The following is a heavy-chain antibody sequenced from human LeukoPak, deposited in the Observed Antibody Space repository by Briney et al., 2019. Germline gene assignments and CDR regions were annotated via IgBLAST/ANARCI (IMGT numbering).Heavy chain of an antibody. J-gene: IGHJ4*02. D-gene: IGHD2-2*01. Sequence: GGSLRLSCSTSGFTFGGYAMSGVRQAPGEGREWVGFIQAKAYGGATKYAAAVNGRFSISRDDSQSIANLQMNDLKTEDTAVYYCTRAPHPRCSSSGCYLDYWGQGTLVRVSS. V-gene: IGHV3-49*04. CDR3: TRAPHPRCSSSGCYLDY. CDR1: GFTFGGYA. CDR2: IQAKAYGGAT.